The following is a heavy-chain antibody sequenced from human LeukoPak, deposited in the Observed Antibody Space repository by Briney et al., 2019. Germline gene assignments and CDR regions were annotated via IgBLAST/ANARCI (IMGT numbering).Heavy chain of an antibody. Sequence: SVEVSCKASGGTFSSYAISWVRQAPGQGLEWMGGIIPIFGTANYAQKFQGRVTITTDESTSTAYMELSSLRSEDTAVYYCAREKYDSSGYYSLCFDYWGQGTLVTVSS. CDR2: IIPIFGTA. CDR1: GGTFSSYA. CDR3: AREKYDSSGYYSLCFDY. D-gene: IGHD3-22*01. J-gene: IGHJ4*02. V-gene: IGHV1-69*05.